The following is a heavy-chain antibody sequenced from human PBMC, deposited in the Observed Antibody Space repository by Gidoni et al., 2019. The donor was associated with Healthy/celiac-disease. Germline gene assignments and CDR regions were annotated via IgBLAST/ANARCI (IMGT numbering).Heavy chain of an antibody. Sequence: QVQLVESGGGVVQPGRSLRLSCAASGFTFSSYGMHWVLQAPGKGLAWFAVRSYDGSNKYYADSVKGRFTISRDNSKNTLYLQMNSLRAEDTAVYYCAKEGGGYSGYGYFDYWGQGTLVTVSS. CDR2: RSYDGSNK. V-gene: IGHV3-30*18. CDR1: GFTFSSYG. D-gene: IGHD5-12*01. J-gene: IGHJ4*02. CDR3: AKEGGGYSGYGYFDY.